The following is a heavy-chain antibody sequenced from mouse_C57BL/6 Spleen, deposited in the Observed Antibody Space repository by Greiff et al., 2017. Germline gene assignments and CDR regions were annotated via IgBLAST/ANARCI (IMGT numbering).Heavy chain of an antibody. CDR1: GYTFTSYW. CDR2: IYPGSGST. CDR3: ASSGGYDLGAWFAY. V-gene: IGHV1-55*01. D-gene: IGHD2-2*01. J-gene: IGHJ3*01. Sequence: QVQLQQPGAELVKPGASVKMSCKASGYTFTSYWITWVKQRPGQGLEWIGDIYPGSGSTNYNEKFKSKATLTVDTSSSTAYMQLSSLTSEDSAVYYCASSGGYDLGAWFAYWGQGTLVTVSA.